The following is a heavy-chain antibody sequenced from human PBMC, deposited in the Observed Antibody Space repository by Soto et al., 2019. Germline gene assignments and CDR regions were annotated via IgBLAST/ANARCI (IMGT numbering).Heavy chain of an antibody. Sequence: EVQLVESGGGLVQPGGSLRLSCAASGFTFSSYWMSWVRQAPGKGLEWVANIKQDGSEKYYVDSVKGRFTISRDNAKNSLYLHMNSPRANGTAVYYCARDLHYDYIWGSYPYMFDYWGQGTLVTVSS. CDR3: ARDLHYDYIWGSYPYMFDY. CDR1: GFTFSSYW. J-gene: IGHJ4*02. D-gene: IGHD3-16*01. CDR2: IKQDGSEK. V-gene: IGHV3-7*01.